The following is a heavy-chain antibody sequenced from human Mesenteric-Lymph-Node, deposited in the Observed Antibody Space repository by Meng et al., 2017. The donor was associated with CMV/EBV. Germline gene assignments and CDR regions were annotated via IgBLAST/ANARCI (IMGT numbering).Heavy chain of an antibody. CDR3: ARRYCSSTSCSYYYYYGMDV. J-gene: IGHJ6*02. CDR1: GYTFTSYD. D-gene: IGHD2-2*01. CDR2: MNPNSGNT. V-gene: IGHV1-8*01. Sequence: ASVKVSCKASGYTFTSYDINWVRQATGQGLEWMGWMNPNSGNTGYAQKFQGRVTITRNTSISTAYMELSSLRSEDTAVYYCARRYCSSTSCSYYYYYGMDVWGQGTTVTVSS.